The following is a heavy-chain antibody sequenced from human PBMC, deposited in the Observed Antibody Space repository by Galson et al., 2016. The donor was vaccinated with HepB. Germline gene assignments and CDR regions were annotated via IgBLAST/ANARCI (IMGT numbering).Heavy chain of an antibody. CDR2: ITAYNGYT. V-gene: IGHV1-18*04. CDR3: GRDFEMATSWLPATGIDY. CDR1: GYTFSNYG. D-gene: IGHD5-24*01. J-gene: IGHJ4*02. Sequence: QSGAEVTKPGASVKVSCKTSGYTFSNYGISWVRQAPGQGLEWMGWITAYNGYTSYAQKLQGRVTMTTDTSTNTAYMELRSLRSDDTAVYYCGRDFEMATSWLPATGIDYWGQGTLVTVSS.